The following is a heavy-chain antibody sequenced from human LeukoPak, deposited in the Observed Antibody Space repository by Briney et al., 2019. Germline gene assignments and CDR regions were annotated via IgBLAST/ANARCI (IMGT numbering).Heavy chain of an antibody. CDR2: IYGGGST. CDR3: ARDLHYYVAMDV. CDR1: GFTVSSNY. Sequence: GGSLRLSCVASGFTVSSNYMTWVRQAPGKGLEWVSVIYGGGSTFYADSVNGRFTISRDSSQNTLLLQMNSLRAEDTAVYYCARDLHYYVAMDVWGHGTTVTVSS. J-gene: IGHJ6*02. V-gene: IGHV3-66*01. D-gene: IGHD3-10*02.